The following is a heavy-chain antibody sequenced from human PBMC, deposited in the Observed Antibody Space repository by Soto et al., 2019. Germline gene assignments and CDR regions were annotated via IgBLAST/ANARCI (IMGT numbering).Heavy chain of an antibody. CDR2: ISYDGSNK. CDR1: GFTFSSYA. Sequence: QVQLVESGGGVVQPGRSLRLSCAASGFTFSSYAMHWVRQAPGKGLAWVAVISYDGSNKYYADSVKGRFTISRDNSKNTLYLQMNSLRAEDTAVYYCAREYYYDSSGYKIPFDYWVQGTLVIVSS. J-gene: IGHJ4*02. V-gene: IGHV3-30-3*01. CDR3: AREYYYDSSGYKIPFDY. D-gene: IGHD3-22*01.